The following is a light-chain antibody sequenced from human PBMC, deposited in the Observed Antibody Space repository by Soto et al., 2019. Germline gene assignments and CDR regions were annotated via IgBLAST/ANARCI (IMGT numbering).Light chain of an antibody. Sequence: EIVLTQSPATLSLSPGERATLTCRASQSVSRYLAWYQQKPGQAPSLLIYSASNRATGIPARFSGSGSGTDFTLTISSLEPEDFAVYYCQQRSNWPLTFGGGTKVEIK. V-gene: IGKV3-11*01. CDR2: SAS. CDR1: QSVSRY. CDR3: QQRSNWPLT. J-gene: IGKJ4*01.